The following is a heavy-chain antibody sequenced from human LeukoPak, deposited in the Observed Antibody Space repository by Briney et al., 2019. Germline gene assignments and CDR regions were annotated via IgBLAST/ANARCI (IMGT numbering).Heavy chain of an antibody. J-gene: IGHJ4*02. CDR3: ARASNNPYYDILTGYYVLSYFDY. Sequence: SETLSLTCTVSGGSISSYYWSWIRQPPGKGLEWIGYIYYSGSTNYNPSLKSRVTISVDTSKNQFSLKLSSVTAADTAVYYCARASNNPYYDILTGYYVLSYFDYWGQGTLVTVSS. CDR1: GGSISSYY. CDR2: IYYSGST. V-gene: IGHV4-59*01. D-gene: IGHD3-9*01.